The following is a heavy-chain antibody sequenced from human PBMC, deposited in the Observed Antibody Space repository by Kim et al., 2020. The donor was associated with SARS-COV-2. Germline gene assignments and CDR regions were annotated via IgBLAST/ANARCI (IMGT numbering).Heavy chain of an antibody. CDR3: ARMGDDSSGYFAAAGWFDP. D-gene: IGHD3-22*01. V-gene: IGHV1-46*01. Sequence: ASVKVSCKASGYTFTSYYMHWVRQAPGQGLEWMGIINPSGGSTSYAQKFQGRVTMTRDTSTSTVYMELSSLRSEDTAVYYCARMGDDSSGYFAAAGWFDPWGQGTLVTVSS. CDR2: INPSGGST. J-gene: IGHJ5*02. CDR1: GYTFTSYY.